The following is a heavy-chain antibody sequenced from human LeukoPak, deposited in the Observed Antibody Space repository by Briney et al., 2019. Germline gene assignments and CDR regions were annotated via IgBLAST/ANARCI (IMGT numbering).Heavy chain of an antibody. CDR3: ARGGTTMVTDYGY. D-gene: IGHD4-23*01. CDR2: ISSSSSYT. Sequence: GGSLRLSCAASGFTFSSYSMDWVRQAPGKGLEWVSSISSSSSYTYYADSVKGRFTISRDNAKNSLFLQMNSLRAEDTALYYCARGGTTMVTDYGYWGQGALVPVSS. J-gene: IGHJ4*02. CDR1: GFTFSSYS. V-gene: IGHV3-21*01.